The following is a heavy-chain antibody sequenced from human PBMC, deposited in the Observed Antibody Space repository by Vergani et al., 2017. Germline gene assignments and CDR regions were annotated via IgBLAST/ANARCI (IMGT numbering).Heavy chain of an antibody. D-gene: IGHD3-9*01. CDR3: ARESSVGYYDSLPPWGY. CDR1: GYSISSGYY. J-gene: IGHJ4*02. Sequence: QVQLQESGPGLVKPSETLSLPCTVSGYSISSGYYWGWIRQPPGKGLEWIGSIYHSGSTYYNPSLKSRVTISVDTSKNQFSLKLSSVTAANTAVYYCARESSVGYYDSLPPWGYWGQGTLVTVSS. V-gene: IGHV4-38-2*02. CDR2: IYHSGST.